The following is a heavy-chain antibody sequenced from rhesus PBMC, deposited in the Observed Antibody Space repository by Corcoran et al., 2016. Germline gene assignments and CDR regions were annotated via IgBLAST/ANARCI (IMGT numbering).Heavy chain of an antibody. Sequence: EVQLVQSGAEVKRPGESLKISCKTSGYSFTSYCISWVRQMPGKGLEWMGAIDPSDSDTRYNPSFQGQVTISADKSISTAYLQWSRLKASDTATYYCAKSGGSGWSEIDYWGQGVLVTVSS. D-gene: IGHD6S26*01. J-gene: IGHJ4*01. CDR3: AKSGGSGWSEIDY. CDR1: GYSFTSYC. CDR2: IDPSDSDT. V-gene: IGHV5-20*01.